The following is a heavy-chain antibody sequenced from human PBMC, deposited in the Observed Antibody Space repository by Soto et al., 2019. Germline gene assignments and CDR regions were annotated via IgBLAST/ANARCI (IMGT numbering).Heavy chain of an antibody. CDR2: IKSKTDGGAK. Sequence: GGSLRLSCAASGFTFSNAWMNWVRQAPGKGLEWVGRIKSKTDGGAKDYAAPVKGRFTISSADSKNTLYLQMNSLKTEDTAAYYCTTPDNWNYHYYYYGMDVWGQGTTVTVSS. J-gene: IGHJ6*02. V-gene: IGHV3-15*07. CDR1: GFTFSNAW. CDR3: TTPDNWNYHYYYYGMDV. D-gene: IGHD1-7*01.